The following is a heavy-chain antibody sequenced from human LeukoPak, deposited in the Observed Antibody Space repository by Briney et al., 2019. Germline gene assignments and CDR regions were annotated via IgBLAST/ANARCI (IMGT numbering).Heavy chain of an antibody. CDR2: IIPIFGTA. CDR1: GGTFSSYA. J-gene: IGHJ4*02. D-gene: IGHD2-21*02. Sequence: SVKVSSKASGGTFSSYAISWVRQAPGQGLEEMGGIIPIFGTANYAQKFQGRVTITTDESTSTAYMELSSRRSEDTAVYYCARLCGGDCPDDYWGQGTLVTVSS. V-gene: IGHV1-69*05. CDR3: ARLCGGDCPDDY.